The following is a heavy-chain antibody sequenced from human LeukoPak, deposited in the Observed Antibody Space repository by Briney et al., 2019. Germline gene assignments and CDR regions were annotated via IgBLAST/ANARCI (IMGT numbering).Heavy chain of an antibody. D-gene: IGHD3-22*01. V-gene: IGHV1-46*01. J-gene: IGHJ4*02. CDR2: INPIGGST. CDR1: GYTFTNYY. CDR3: AREMSSGYDSSGYYAY. Sequence: ASVKVSCKASGYTFTNYYMHWVRQAPGQGLEWMGIINPIGGSTSYAQKFQGRVTMTRDTSTSTVYMELSSLRSEDTGVYYCAREMSSGYDSSGYYAYWGQGTLVSVSS.